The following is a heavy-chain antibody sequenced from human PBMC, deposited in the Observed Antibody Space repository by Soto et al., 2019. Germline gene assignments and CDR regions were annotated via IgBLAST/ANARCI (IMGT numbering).Heavy chain of an antibody. V-gene: IGHV4-59*01. J-gene: IGHJ6*02. CDR1: GGSISSYY. D-gene: IGHD2-15*01. Sequence: SETLSLTCTVSGGSISSYYWSWIRQPPGKGLEWIGYIYYSGSTNYNPSLKSRVTISVDTSKNQFSLKLSSVTAADTAVYYCARERHCSGGSCYPDLGEDGMDVWGQGTTVTVSS. CDR2: IYYSGST. CDR3: ARERHCSGGSCYPDLGEDGMDV.